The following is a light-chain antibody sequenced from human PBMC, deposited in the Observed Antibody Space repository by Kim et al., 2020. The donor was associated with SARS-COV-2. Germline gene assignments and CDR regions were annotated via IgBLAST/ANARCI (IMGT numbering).Light chain of an antibody. CDR3: QQYGTAPPYT. Sequence: SPAETATLSCRASQSGCGICLAWYQQKPGQAPRLLIYSGSSRATGVPERFSGSGSGTEFILSISRLEPEDFAMYYCQQYGTAPPYTFGQGTKLEI. J-gene: IGKJ2*01. CDR1: QSGCGIC. V-gene: IGKV3-20*01. CDR2: SGS.